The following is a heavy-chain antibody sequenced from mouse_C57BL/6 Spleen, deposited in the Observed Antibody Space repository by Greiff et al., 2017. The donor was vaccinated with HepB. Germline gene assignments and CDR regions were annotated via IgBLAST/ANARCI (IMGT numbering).Heavy chain of an antibody. V-gene: IGHV1-64*01. D-gene: IGHD2-5*01. CDR1: GYTFTSYW. CDR2: IHPNSGST. CDR3: ARSSNHYYAMDY. Sequence: VQLQQPGAELVKPGASVKLSCKASGYTFTSYWMHWVKQRPGQGLEWIGMIHPNSGSTNYNEKFKSKATLTVDKSSSTAYMQLSSLTSEDSAVYYCARSSNHYYAMDYWGQGTSVTVSS. J-gene: IGHJ4*01.